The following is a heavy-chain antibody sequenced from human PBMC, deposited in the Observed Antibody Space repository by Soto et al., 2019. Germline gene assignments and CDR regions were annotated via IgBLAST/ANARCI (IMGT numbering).Heavy chain of an antibody. J-gene: IGHJ4*02. Sequence: ASVKVSCKASGYTFISYPIHWVLQAPGQRLEWMGWINAGNGNTKYSQKFQGRVTITRDTSASTAYMELTSLRSEDTAVYYCARELQGLYYFDYWGQGTLVTVSS. CDR2: INAGNGNT. D-gene: IGHD2-15*01. CDR3: ARELQGLYYFDY. CDR1: GYTFISYP. V-gene: IGHV1-3*01.